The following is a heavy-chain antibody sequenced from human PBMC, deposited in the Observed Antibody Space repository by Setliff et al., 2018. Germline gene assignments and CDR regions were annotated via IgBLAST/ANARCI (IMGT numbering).Heavy chain of an antibody. J-gene: IGHJ4*02. CDR1: GGSISSGSYY. CDR2: MYYSGSN. CDR3: ARHLLVQGTYHFDY. D-gene: IGHD3-10*01. V-gene: IGHV4-39*01. Sequence: PSETLSLTCSVSGGSISSGSYYWGWIRQSPGKGLEWIGSMYYSGSNYYNPSLKGRVTLSVDTTKNQFSLKLTSMTAADTAVYFCARHLLVQGTYHFDYWGQGSPVTVSS.